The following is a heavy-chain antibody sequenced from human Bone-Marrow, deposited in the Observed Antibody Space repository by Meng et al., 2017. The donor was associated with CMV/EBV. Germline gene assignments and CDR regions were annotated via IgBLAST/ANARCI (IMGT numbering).Heavy chain of an antibody. CDR3: AKPIGGSYLHFDY. V-gene: IGHV3-23*03. J-gene: IGHJ4*02. Sequence: GESLKISCAASGFTFSSYSMNWVRQAPGKGLEWVSVIYSGGSSTYYADSVKGRFTISRDNSKNTLYLQMNSLRAEDTAVYYCAKPIGGSYLHFDYWGQGTLVTVSS. D-gene: IGHD1-26*01. CDR1: GFTFSSYS. CDR2: IYSGGSST.